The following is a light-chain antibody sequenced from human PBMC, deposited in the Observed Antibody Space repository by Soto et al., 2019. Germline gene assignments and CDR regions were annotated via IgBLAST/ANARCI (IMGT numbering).Light chain of an antibody. CDR3: QQLNSYPQAIT. CDR2: SAS. Sequence: IQLTQSPSSLSASVGDRVTITCRASEGISSYLAWYQQKPGKAPKLLIYSASTLQSGVPSRFSGSGSGTDFTLTISSLQPKDFATYYCQQLNSYPQAITFGQGTRLEIK. CDR1: EGISSY. J-gene: IGKJ5*01. V-gene: IGKV1-9*01.